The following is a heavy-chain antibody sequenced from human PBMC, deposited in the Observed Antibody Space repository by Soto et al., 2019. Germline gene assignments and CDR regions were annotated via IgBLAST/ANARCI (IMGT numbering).Heavy chain of an antibody. Sequence: GGSLRLSCSASGFAFYGFAMHWVRQAPGKGLEWVAVVSYDGINKNYADSVKGRFTISRDNSMNTLYLQMNSLRADDTAIYYCAKDLHWFAMDVWGQGTTVTVSS. D-gene: IGHD3-10*01. CDR1: GFAFYGFA. CDR2: VSYDGINK. J-gene: IGHJ6*02. CDR3: AKDLHWFAMDV. V-gene: IGHV3-30*04.